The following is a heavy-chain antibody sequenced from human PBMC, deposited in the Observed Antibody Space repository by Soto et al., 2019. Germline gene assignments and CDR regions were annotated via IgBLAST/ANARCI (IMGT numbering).Heavy chain of an antibody. V-gene: IGHV1-69*13. CDR3: ARLVDTAMADTYDY. CDR2: IIPIFGTA. CDR1: GGTFSSYA. Sequence: RASVKVSCKASGGTFSSYAISWVRQAPGQGLEWMGGIIPIFGTANYAQKFQGRVTITADESTSTAYMELSSLRSEDTAVYYCARLVDTAMADTYDYWGQGTLVTVSS. D-gene: IGHD5-18*01. J-gene: IGHJ4*02.